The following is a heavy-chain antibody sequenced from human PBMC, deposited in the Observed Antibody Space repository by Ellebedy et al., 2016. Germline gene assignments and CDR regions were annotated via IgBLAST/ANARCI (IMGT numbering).Heavy chain of an antibody. CDR1: GLTFNEYG. J-gene: IGHJ4*02. CDR2: IWYDGSEK. CDR3: AKSLYDSGTYQRPTFDY. V-gene: IGHV3-33*06. Sequence: GGSLRLXXAASGLTFNEYGMHWVRQAPGKGLVWVAVIWYDGSEKYYADSVKGRFTISRDNSKNTLYLQMNSLGAEDTAVYYCAKSLYDSGTYQRPTFDYWGQGTLLTVSS. D-gene: IGHD3-10*01.